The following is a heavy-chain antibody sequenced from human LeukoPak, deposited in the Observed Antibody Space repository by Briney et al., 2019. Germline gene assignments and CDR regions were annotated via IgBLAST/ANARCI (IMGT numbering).Heavy chain of an antibody. V-gene: IGHV4-59*01. CDR2: IYYSGST. Sequence: SETLSLTCAVYGGSLSSYYWSWIRQPPGKGLEWIGYIYYSGSTNYNPSLKSRVTISVDTSKNQFSPKLSSVTAADTAVYYCARTPYSSSWSPRAFDIWGQGTMVTVSS. D-gene: IGHD6-13*01. CDR1: GGSLSSYY. CDR3: ARTPYSSSWSPRAFDI. J-gene: IGHJ3*02.